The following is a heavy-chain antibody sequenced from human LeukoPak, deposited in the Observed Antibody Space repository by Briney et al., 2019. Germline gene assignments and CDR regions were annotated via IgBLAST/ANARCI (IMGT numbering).Heavy chain of an antibody. V-gene: IGHV3-7*01. CDR3: ARAMDSSSSRYQAFEY. Sequence: GGSLSLSCALSGLSLSNYWMSWVRQAPGKGLEWVARINQDESERFYVDSVKGRFTISRDSAKDSLYLQMNNLRAEDTAVYYCARAMDSSSSRYQAFEYWGQGTPVTVSS. J-gene: IGHJ4*02. CDR2: INQDESER. D-gene: IGHD2-2*01. CDR1: GLSLSNYW.